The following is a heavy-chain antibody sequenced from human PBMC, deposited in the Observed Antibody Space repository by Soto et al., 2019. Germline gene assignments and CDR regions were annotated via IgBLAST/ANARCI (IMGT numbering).Heavy chain of an antibody. D-gene: IGHD5-12*01. Sequence: ASVKVSCKASGGTFSSYAISWVRQAPGQGLEWMGGIIPIFGTANYAQKFQGRVTITADESTSTAYMELSSLRSEDTAVYYCAISHKGDGYNYHWGQGTLVPVSS. V-gene: IGHV1-69*13. CDR2: IIPIFGTA. J-gene: IGHJ5*02. CDR1: GGTFSSYA. CDR3: AISHKGDGYNYH.